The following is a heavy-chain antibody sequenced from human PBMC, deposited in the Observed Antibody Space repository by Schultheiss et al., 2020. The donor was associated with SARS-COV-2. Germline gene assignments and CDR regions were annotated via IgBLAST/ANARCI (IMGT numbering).Heavy chain of an antibody. Sequence: ASVKVSCKASGYTFTSYGISWVRQAPGQGLEWMGWISAYNGNTNYAQKLQGRVTMTTDTSTSTAYMELRSLRSDDTAVYYCARDTYYYDSSGYYYSGVFDYCGQGALVTVSS. CDR1: GYTFTSYG. CDR3: ARDTYYYDSSGYYYSGVFDY. V-gene: IGHV1-18*01. J-gene: IGHJ4*02. D-gene: IGHD3-22*01. CDR2: ISAYNGNT.